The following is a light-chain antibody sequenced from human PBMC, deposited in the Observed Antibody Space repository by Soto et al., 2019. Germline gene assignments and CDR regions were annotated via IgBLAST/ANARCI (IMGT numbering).Light chain of an antibody. CDR1: QIIIRF. CDR3: QQYYNTPPN. CDR2: AAS. Sequence: DIQMTQSPSSLSASVGDSVTITCRASQIIIRFLNWYQQKPGTAPKLLIFAASTLQTGVPSRFSGSGSGTDFTLTISSLQAEDVAVYYCQQYYNTPPNFGQGTRLEIK. J-gene: IGKJ5*01. V-gene: IGKV1-39*01.